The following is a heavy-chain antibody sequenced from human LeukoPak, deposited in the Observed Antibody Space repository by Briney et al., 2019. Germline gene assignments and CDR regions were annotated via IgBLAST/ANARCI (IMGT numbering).Heavy chain of an antibody. CDR1: GLTFTNYW. J-gene: IGHJ3*02. D-gene: IGHD5-24*01. V-gene: IGHV3-7*01. Sequence: GGSLRLSCAASGLTFTNYWMSWVRQAPGKGLEWVANIKHDGSAKFYVDSVKGRFTISRDNAKNLLYLQMNSLRAEDTAVYYCARDADLGTTITGGFDIWGQGTMVTVSS. CDR2: IKHDGSAK. CDR3: ARDADLGTTITGGFDI.